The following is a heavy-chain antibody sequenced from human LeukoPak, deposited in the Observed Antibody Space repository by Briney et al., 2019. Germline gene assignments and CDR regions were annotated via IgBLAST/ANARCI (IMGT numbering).Heavy chain of an antibody. CDR2: ISSSGSTT. Sequence: GGSLRLSCAASGFTFSDYYMTWIRQAPGKGLEWVSYISSSGSTTYYADSVKGRFTVSRDSAKNSLYLQMSSLRAEDTAVYYCAGFITMIVVDYYYYGLDVWGQGTTVTVSS. V-gene: IGHV3-11*01. J-gene: IGHJ6*02. CDR3: AGFITMIVVDYYYYGLDV. CDR1: GFTFSDYY. D-gene: IGHD3-22*01.